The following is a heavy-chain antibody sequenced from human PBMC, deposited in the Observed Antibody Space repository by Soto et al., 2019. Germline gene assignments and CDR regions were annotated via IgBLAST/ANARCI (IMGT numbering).Heavy chain of an antibody. D-gene: IGHD5-12*01. V-gene: IGHV1-69*06. CDR2: IIPIFGTA. CDR3: ARRLDGYNWYYFDY. J-gene: IGHJ4*02. Sequence: GASVKVSCKASGGTFSSYAISWVRQAPGQGLEWMGGIIPIFGTANYAQKFQGRVTITADKSTSTAYMELSSLRSEDTAVYYCARRLDGYNWYYFDYWGQGTLVTVSS. CDR1: GGTFSSYA.